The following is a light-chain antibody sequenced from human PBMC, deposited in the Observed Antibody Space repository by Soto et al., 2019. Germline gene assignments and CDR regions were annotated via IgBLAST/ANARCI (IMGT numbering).Light chain of an antibody. CDR1: QSDFSSY. Sequence: EIVLTQSPGTLSLSPGERATLSCRASQSDFSSYLAWYQQQLGQAPMLLIYLASSRAAGIPDRFSGSGSGTDFTLTISRLEPEDFAVYYCQQYGSSPWTFGQGTKVEVK. CDR3: QQYGSSPWT. V-gene: IGKV3-20*01. CDR2: LAS. J-gene: IGKJ1*01.